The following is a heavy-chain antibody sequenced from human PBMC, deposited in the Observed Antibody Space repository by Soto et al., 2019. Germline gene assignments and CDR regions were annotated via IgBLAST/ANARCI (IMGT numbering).Heavy chain of an antibody. CDR3: ARAKYDFWSDPYYGMDV. Sequence: EVQLVQSGAEVKKPGESLKISCKGSGYSFTSYWIGWVRQMPGKGLEWMGIIYPGDSDTRYSPSFQGQVTISADKSISTAYLQWSSLKASDTAMYYCARAKYDFWSDPYYGMDVWGQGTTVTVSS. CDR2: IYPGDSDT. J-gene: IGHJ6*02. D-gene: IGHD3-3*01. CDR1: GYSFTSYW. V-gene: IGHV5-51*01.